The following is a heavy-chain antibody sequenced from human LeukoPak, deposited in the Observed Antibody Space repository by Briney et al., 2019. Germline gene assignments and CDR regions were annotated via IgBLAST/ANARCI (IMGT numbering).Heavy chain of an antibody. D-gene: IGHD3-9*01. CDR2: ISGSGGST. CDR3: ARGTDYDILTGYYPIYYFDY. V-gene: IGHV3-23*01. J-gene: IGHJ4*02. CDR1: GFTFSSDA. Sequence: GGSLRLSCAASGFTFSSDAMSWVRQAPGKGLEWVSAISGSGGSTYYADSVKGRFTISRDNSKNTLYLQMNSLRAEDTAVYYCARGTDYDILTGYYPIYYFDYWGQGTLVTVSS.